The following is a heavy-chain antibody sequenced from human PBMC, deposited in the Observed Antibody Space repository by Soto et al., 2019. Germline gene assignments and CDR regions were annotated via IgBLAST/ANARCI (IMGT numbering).Heavy chain of an antibody. CDR3: ARDVEWELVALGDNVYALDV. J-gene: IGHJ6*02. D-gene: IGHD1-26*01. V-gene: IGHV1-18*01. CDR2: ISAYSGYT. Sequence: QVQLVQSGAEVKKSGASVKVSCKASGYTFTDHSISWVRQAPGQRLEWMGWISAYSGYTNYAQKFQGRVTLTTDTSTSTVYREMRSLRSDDTAVYYCARDVEWELVALGDNVYALDVWGQGTTVTVS. CDR1: GYTFTDHS.